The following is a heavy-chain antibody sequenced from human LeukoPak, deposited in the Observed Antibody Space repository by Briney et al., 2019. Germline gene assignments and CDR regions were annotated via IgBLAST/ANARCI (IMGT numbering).Heavy chain of an antibody. CDR2: IIPIFGTA. CDR3: ARDHQSLGYCSGGSCPGRYYYYYMDV. V-gene: IGHV1-69*05. CDR1: GVTFSSYA. Sequence: GASVKVSCKASGVTFSSYAISWVRQAPGQGLEWMGRIIPIFGTANYAQKFQGRVTITTDESTSTAYMELSSLRSEDTAVYYCARDHQSLGYCSGGSCPGRYYYYYMDVWGKGTTVTVSS. D-gene: IGHD2-15*01. J-gene: IGHJ6*03.